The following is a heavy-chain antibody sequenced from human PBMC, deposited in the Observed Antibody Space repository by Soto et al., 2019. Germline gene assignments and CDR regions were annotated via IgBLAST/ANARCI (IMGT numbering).Heavy chain of an antibody. CDR3: VYKRAAAAPVF. CDR2: SYWDGDQ. D-gene: IGHD2-15*01. Sequence: QITLKESGPALVKPPQPLTLTCTFSGFSLDSSSVAVAWLRQPPGKAPEWLGLSYWDGDQRLNPSLGNRLSIIKDTSRNQVILTMPIMGPIETATYVCVYKRAAAAPVFCGQGALVTLSS. J-gene: IGHJ4*02. CDR1: GFSLDSSSVA. V-gene: IGHV2-5*02.